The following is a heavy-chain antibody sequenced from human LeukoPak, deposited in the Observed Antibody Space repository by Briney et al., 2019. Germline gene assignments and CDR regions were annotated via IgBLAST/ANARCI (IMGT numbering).Heavy chain of an antibody. J-gene: IGHJ4*02. V-gene: IGHV3-23*01. Sequence: GGSLRLSCAASGFTFSSYAMNWVRQAPGKGLEWLSTISGTSGATSYADSVRGRFTISRDNSKNTLYLQMNSLRAEDTAVYYCAKVPPSILTGYSYFDYWGQGTLVTVSS. CDR1: GFTFSSYA. D-gene: IGHD3-9*01. CDR3: AKVPPSILTGYSYFDY. CDR2: ISGTSGAT.